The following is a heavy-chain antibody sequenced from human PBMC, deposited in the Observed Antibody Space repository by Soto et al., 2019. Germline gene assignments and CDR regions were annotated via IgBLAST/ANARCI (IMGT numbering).Heavy chain of an antibody. CDR1: GFTFSSYT. CDR3: ARTLAAAAYYYYYGMDG. D-gene: IGHD6-13*01. V-gene: IGHV3-48*02. Sequence: EVQLVESGGGLVQPGGSLRLSCAASGFTFSSYTMNWVRQAPGKGLERVSYITSSSSTIYYADSVKGRFTISRDNAKNSLYPQMNSLRDEDTAVYYCARTLAAAAYYYYYGMDGWGQGTTVTVSS. CDR2: ITSSSSTI. J-gene: IGHJ6*02.